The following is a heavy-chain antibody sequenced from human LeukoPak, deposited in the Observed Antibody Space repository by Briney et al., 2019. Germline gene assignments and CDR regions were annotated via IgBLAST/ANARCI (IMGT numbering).Heavy chain of an antibody. CDR3: ARKCYGDYDDAFDI. CDR2: INSDGSST. CDR1: GFTFSSYW. V-gene: IGHV3-74*01. J-gene: IGHJ3*02. Sequence: GGSLRLSCAASGFTFSSYWVHWVRQAPGKGLVWVSRINSDGSSTSYADSVKGRFTISRDNAKNTLYLQMNSLRAEDTAVYYCARKCYGDYDDAFDIWGQGTMVTVSS. D-gene: IGHD4-17*01.